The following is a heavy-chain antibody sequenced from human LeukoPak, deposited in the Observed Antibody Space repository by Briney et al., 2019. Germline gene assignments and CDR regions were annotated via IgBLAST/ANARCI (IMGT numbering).Heavy chain of an antibody. CDR1: GYTFTSYG. V-gene: IGHV1-18*01. Sequence: SASVKVSCKASGYTFTSYGMSWVRQAPGQGLEWMGWISGYNDNTNYAQNLQGRVTMTTDTSTSTAYMELRSLRSDDTAVYYCARVAEVNYYDSSGPHYFDYWGQGTLVTVSS. CDR3: ARVAEVNYYDSSGPHYFDY. D-gene: IGHD3-22*01. J-gene: IGHJ4*02. CDR2: ISGYNDNT.